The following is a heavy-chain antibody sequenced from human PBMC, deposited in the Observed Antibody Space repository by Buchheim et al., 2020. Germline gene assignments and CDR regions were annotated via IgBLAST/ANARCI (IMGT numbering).Heavy chain of an antibody. CDR3: TWTGYTWFDT. J-gene: IGHJ5*02. Sequence: EVQVVESGGRLVKPGGSLRLSCVASGFTFSNAWMSWVRQTPGKGLEWLVRIKGNDSGEKRDYGAPVQGRFTISRDDSKNTVLLQMNSLKTEDTGIYYCTWTGYTWFDTWGEGTL. D-gene: IGHD3/OR15-3a*01. CDR2: IKGNDSGEKR. CDR1: GFTFSNAW. V-gene: IGHV3-15*05.